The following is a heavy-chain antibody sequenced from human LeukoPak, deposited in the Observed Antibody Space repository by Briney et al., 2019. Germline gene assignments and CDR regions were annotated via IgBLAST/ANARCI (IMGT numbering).Heavy chain of an antibody. J-gene: IGHJ6*03. CDR3: AREDCSGGSCYSFYYYYYMDV. Sequence: PSETLSLTCSVSGGSITNSSYYWGWIRQPPGKGLEWLGSIYYSGRTYSNPSLKSRVTISVDTSKNQFSLKLSSVTAADTAVYYCAREDCSGGSCYSFYYYYYMDVWGKGTTVTVSS. D-gene: IGHD2-15*01. CDR1: GGSITNSSYY. V-gene: IGHV4-39*02. CDR2: IYYSGRT.